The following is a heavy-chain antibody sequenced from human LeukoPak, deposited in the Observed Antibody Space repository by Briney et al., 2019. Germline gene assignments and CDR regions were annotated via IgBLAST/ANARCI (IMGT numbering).Heavy chain of an antibody. V-gene: IGHV4-59*01. Sequence: PSETLSLTCTVSGGSISSYYWSWIRQPPGKGLEWIGYIYYSGSTNYNPSLKSRVTISVDTSKNQFSLKLSSVTAADTAVYYCARTGGYSLASFDYWGQGTLVTVPS. CDR3: ARTGGYSLASFDY. D-gene: IGHD5-18*01. CDR1: GGSISSYY. J-gene: IGHJ4*02. CDR2: IYYSGST.